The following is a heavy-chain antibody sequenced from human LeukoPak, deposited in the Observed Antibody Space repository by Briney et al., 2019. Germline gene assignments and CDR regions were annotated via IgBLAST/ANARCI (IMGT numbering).Heavy chain of an antibody. Sequence: SETLSLTCTVSGGSISSSSYYWGWIRQPPGKGLEWIGSIYYSGSTFYNPSLKSRVTISVDTSKNQFSLKLSSVTAADTAVYFCARQSSTSCYIDYWGQGALVAVSS. CDR1: GGSISSSSYY. CDR3: ARQSSTSCYIDY. D-gene: IGHD2-2*02. J-gene: IGHJ4*02. CDR2: IYYSGST. V-gene: IGHV4-39*01.